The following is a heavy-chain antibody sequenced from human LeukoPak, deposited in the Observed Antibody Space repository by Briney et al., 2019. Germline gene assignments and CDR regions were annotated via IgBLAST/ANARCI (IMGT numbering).Heavy chain of an antibody. V-gene: IGHV4-4*07. J-gene: IGHJ5*02. CDR1: GGSIRSYY. Sequence: SETLSLTCTVSGGSIRSYYWSWIRQPAGKGLEWIGRIYGSGTITYNPSLKSRVSMSVDTSRNQFSLNLRYVTAADTAAYYCARDSGTTGEIKFDPWGQGALVTVSS. CDR2: IYGSGTI. D-gene: IGHD3-10*01. CDR3: ARDSGTTGEIKFDP.